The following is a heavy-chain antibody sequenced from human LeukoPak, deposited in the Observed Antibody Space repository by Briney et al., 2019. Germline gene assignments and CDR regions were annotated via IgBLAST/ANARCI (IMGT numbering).Heavy chain of an antibody. Sequence: GGSLTLSCAASGFTFSNYAMRWVRQAPGAGLEWVSTISGSGDRTFYADSVKGRFTISRDNSKNTLDLQMNSLRAEDTAVYYCAKTYYYVSGSFSPWGQGTLVTVSS. CDR3: AKTYYYVSGSFSP. D-gene: IGHD3-10*01. J-gene: IGHJ5*02. CDR1: GFTFSNYA. CDR2: ISGSGDRT. V-gene: IGHV3-23*01.